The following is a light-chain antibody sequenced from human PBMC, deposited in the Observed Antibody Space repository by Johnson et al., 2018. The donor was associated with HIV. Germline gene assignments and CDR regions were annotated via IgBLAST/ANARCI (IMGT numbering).Light chain of an antibody. CDR3: GTLGGV. CDR1: SSNIGNNY. J-gene: IGLJ1*01. Sequence: QSVLTQPPSVSAAPGQKVTISCSGSSSNIGNNYVSWYQQLPGTAPKLLIYDNNKRPSGIPDRFSGSKSGTSATLGITGLQTGDEADYYCGTLGGVFGTGTKVTVL. CDR2: DNN. V-gene: IGLV1-51*01.